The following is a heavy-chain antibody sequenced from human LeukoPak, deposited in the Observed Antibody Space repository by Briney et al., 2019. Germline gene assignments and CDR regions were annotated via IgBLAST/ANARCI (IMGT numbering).Heavy chain of an antibody. CDR1: GYTFTSYG. CDR2: ISAYNGNT. D-gene: IGHD6-6*01. V-gene: IGHV1-18*01. J-gene: IGHJ3*02. CDR3: AREATMYSSSPHDAFDI. Sequence: ASVKVSCKASGYTFTSYGFSWVRQAPGQGLEWMGWISAYNGNTNCAQKLQGRVTMTTDTSTSTAYMELRSLRSDDTAVYYCAREATMYSSSPHDAFDIWGQGTMVTVSS.